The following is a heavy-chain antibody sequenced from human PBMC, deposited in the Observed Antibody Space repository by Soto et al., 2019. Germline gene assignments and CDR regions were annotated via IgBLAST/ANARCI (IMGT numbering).Heavy chain of an antibody. CDR2: IWYDGSNK. J-gene: IGHJ4*02. D-gene: IGHD6-19*01. CDR3: ERSILADSSAENNLLDY. CDR1: GFTFSSYC. V-gene: IGHV3-33*01. Sequence: GGSXRLSCASSGFTFSSYCMHWVRQAPGKGLEWVAVIWYDGSNKYYADSVNGRFTISRDNSKNTLYLQMNSLRAEETAVYYCERSILADSSAENNLLDYWGQGTLVTVSS.